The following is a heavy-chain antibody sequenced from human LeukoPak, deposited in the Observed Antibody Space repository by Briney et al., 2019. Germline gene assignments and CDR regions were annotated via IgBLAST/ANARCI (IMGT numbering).Heavy chain of an antibody. J-gene: IGHJ4*02. CDR3: ARVKRELLQGEYFDY. CDR1: GFTFSTYG. CDR2: ISYDGSNK. D-gene: IGHD1-26*01. Sequence: GGSLRLSCAASGFTFSTYGMHWVRQAPGKGLEWVAVISYDGSNKYYADSVKGRFTISRDNSKNTLYLQMNSLRAEDTAVYYCARVKRELLQGEYFDYWGQGTLVTVSS. V-gene: IGHV3-30*03.